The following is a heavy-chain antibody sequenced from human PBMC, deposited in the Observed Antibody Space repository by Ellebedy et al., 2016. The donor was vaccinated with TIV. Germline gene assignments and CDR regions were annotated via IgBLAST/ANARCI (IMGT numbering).Heavy chain of an antibody. J-gene: IGHJ4*02. CDR2: IYSGDST. CDR1: GFTVSSNY. CDR3: ASGEDQLMYFYY. D-gene: IGHD2-2*01. Sequence: GESLKISXAASGFTVSSNYMSWVRQAPGKGLEWVSVIYSGDSTYYADSVKGRFTISRDNSKNTLYLQMNSLRAEDTAVYYCASGEDQLMYFYYWGQGTLVNGSS. V-gene: IGHV3-53*01.